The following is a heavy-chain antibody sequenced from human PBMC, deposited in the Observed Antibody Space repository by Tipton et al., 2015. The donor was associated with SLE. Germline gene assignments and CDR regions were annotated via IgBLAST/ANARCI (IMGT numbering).Heavy chain of an antibody. J-gene: IGHJ6*03. D-gene: IGHD1-20*01. CDR1: GGSISSYY. Sequence: TLSLTCSVSGGSISSYYWSWIRQPPGKGLEWIGYIYYSGSTNYNPSLKSRVTMSIDTSKSQFSLRLSSVTAADTAVYYCARDPPLTGSYYCYMDVWGQGTTVTVSS. CDR2: IYYSGST. V-gene: IGHV4-59*12. CDR3: ARDPPLTGSYYCYMDV.